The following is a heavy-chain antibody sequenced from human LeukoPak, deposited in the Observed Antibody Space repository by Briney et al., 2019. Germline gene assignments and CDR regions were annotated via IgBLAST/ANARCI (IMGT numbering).Heavy chain of an antibody. Sequence: PSGTLSLTCAVSGDSIRGGNWWSWLRQSPGMGLEWIGEIYRSGHTNYNPSLESRLTISVDLSTNHYYLKLNSVTAADTAVYYCARGYSGSTPTNWGQGSLVTVSS. D-gene: IGHD1-26*01. CDR2: IYRSGHT. J-gene: IGHJ4*02. V-gene: IGHV4-4*02. CDR3: ARGYSGSTPTN. CDR1: GDSIRGGNW.